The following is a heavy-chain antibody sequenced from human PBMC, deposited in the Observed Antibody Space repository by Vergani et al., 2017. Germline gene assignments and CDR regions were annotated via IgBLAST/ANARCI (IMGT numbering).Heavy chain of an antibody. CDR3: AKDRKQWLTNGFDP. V-gene: IGHV3-30*18. Sequence: QVQLVESGGGVVQLGRSLRLSCAASGFTFSSYGMHWVRQAPGKGLEWVAVISYDGSNKYYADSVKGRFTISRDNSKNTLYLQMNSLRAEDTAVYYCAKDRKQWLTNGFDPWGQGTLVTVSS. CDR2: ISYDGSNK. J-gene: IGHJ5*02. CDR1: GFTFSSYG. D-gene: IGHD6-19*01.